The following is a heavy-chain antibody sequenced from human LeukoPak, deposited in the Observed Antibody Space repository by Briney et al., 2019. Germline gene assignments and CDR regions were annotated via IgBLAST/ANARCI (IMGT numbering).Heavy chain of an antibody. CDR1: GGSISSGGYY. V-gene: IGHV4-31*03. CDR3: ARVAYCGGDCYSPPYYFDY. Sequence: PSETLSLTCTVSGGSISSGGYYWSWIRQHPGKGLEWIGYIYYSGSTYYNPSLESRVTISVDTSKSQFSLKLSSVTAADTAVYYCARVAYCGGDCYSPPYYFDYWGQGTLVTVSS. J-gene: IGHJ4*02. D-gene: IGHD2-21*02. CDR2: IYYSGST.